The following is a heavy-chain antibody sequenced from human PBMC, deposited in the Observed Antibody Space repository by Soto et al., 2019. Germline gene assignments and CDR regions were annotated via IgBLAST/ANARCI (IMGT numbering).Heavy chain of an antibody. D-gene: IGHD6-19*01. CDR3: ARHASRDLSGWYDY. CDR1: GGSISSYY. J-gene: IGHJ4*02. CDR2: IYYSGST. V-gene: IGHV4-59*08. Sequence: SETLSLTCTVSGGSISSYYWSWIRQPPGKGLEWIGYIYYSGSTNYNPSLKSRVTISVDTPKNQFSLKLSSVTAADTAVYYCARHASRDLSGWYDYWGQGTLVTVSS.